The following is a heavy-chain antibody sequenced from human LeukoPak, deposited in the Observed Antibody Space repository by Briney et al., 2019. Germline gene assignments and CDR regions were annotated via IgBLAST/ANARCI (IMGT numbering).Heavy chain of an antibody. CDR3: ARDYDLDAFDI. V-gene: IGHV3-53*04. CDR2: IYSGGST. J-gene: IGHJ3*02. Sequence: PGGSLRLSCAASGFTVSSNYMSWVRQAPGKGLEWVSVIYSGGSTYCADSVKGRFTISRHNSKNTLYLQMNSLRAEDTAVYYCARDYDLDAFDIWGQGTMVTVSS. CDR1: GFTVSSNY. D-gene: IGHD3-3*01.